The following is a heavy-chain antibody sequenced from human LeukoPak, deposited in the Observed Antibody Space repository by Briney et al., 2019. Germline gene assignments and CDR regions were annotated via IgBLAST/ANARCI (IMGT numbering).Heavy chain of an antibody. Sequence: SETLSLTCTVSGGSVSSHSWSWIRQPPGKGLEWIGYIHYSGSTNYNPSLKSRVTISVDTSKNQFSLKLSSVTAADTAVYYCAREVWGVYDSSGYSAFDIWGQGTMVTVSS. CDR3: AREVWGVYDSSGYSAFDI. CDR2: IHYSGST. D-gene: IGHD3-22*01. CDR1: GGSVSSHS. J-gene: IGHJ3*02. V-gene: IGHV4-59*02.